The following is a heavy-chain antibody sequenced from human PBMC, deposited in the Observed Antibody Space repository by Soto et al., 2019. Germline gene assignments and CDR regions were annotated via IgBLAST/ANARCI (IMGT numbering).Heavy chain of an antibody. CDR1: GYRFTTYW. CDR2: IYPGDSDT. D-gene: IGHD3-9*01. V-gene: IGHV5-51*01. Sequence: PGESLKISCKGSGYRFTTYWIGWVRQMPVKGLEWMGIIYPGDSDTRYSPSFQGQVTISADKSISTAYLQWSSLKASDTAMYYCARHGWTGSAYYYGMDVWGQGTTVTVSS. J-gene: IGHJ6*02. CDR3: ARHGWTGSAYYYGMDV.